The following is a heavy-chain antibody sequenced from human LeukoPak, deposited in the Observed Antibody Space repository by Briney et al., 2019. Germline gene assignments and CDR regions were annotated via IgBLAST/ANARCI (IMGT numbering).Heavy chain of an antibody. Sequence: PSETLSLTCTVSGGSISSYYWSWIRQPAGKGLEWIGRIYSSGSTIYNPPLKSRVTMSVDTSKNQFSLKLSSVTAADTAVYYCARGLRTGGWNVFDYWGQGTLVTVSS. CDR2: IYSSGST. J-gene: IGHJ4*02. V-gene: IGHV4-4*07. D-gene: IGHD1-1*01. CDR1: GGSISSYY. CDR3: ARGLRTGGWNVFDY.